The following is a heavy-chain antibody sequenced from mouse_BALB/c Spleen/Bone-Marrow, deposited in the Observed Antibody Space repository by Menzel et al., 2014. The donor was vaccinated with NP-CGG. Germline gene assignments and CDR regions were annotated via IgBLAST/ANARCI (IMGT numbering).Heavy chain of an antibody. Sequence: EVQLVESGAELVKPGASVKLSCTASGFNIKDTYMHWVKQRPEQGLEWIGRIDPANGNTKYDPKFQGKATITADTSSNTVYLQLSSLTSEDTAVYYCASYVYGYYFDYWGQGTTLTVSS. CDR1: GFNIKDTY. V-gene: IGHV14-3*02. CDR3: ASYVYGYYFDY. D-gene: IGHD2-2*01. J-gene: IGHJ2*01. CDR2: IDPANGNT.